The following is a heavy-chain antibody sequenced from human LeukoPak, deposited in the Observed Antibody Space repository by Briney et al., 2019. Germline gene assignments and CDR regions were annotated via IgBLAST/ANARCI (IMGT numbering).Heavy chain of an antibody. Sequence: SETLSLTCAVYGGSFSGYYWSWIRQPPGKGLEWIGEINHSGSTNYNPSLKSRVTISVDTSKKQFSLKLSSVTAADTAVYYCARDHYSSGWDWFDPWGQGTLVTVSS. CDR1: GGSFSGYY. V-gene: IGHV4-34*01. CDR3: ARDHYSSGWDWFDP. D-gene: IGHD6-19*01. J-gene: IGHJ5*02. CDR2: INHSGST.